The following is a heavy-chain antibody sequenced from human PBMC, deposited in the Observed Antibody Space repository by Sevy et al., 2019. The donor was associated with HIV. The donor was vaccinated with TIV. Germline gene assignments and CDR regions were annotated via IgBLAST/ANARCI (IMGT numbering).Heavy chain of an antibody. J-gene: IGHJ4*02. D-gene: IGHD3-16*01. CDR1: GFSYSSYG. CDR2: IQYDGSNK. V-gene: IGHV3-30*02. CDR3: VKEGGGGGGDH. Sequence: GGSLRLSCAASGFSYSSYGMHWVRQAPGKGLEWVAYIQYDGSNKDYADSVKGRFTISRDNSKNTLDVQMNSLRVEDTAVYYCVKEGGGGGGDHWGQGTLVTVSS.